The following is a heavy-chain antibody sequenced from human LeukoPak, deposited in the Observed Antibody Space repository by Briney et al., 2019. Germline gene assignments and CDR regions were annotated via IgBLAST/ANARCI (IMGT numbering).Heavy chain of an antibody. V-gene: IGHV3-30-3*01. Sequence: GRSLRLSCAASGFTFSSYAMHWVRQAPGKGLEWVAVISYDGSNKYYADSVKGRFTISRDNSKNTLYLQMNSLRTEDTAVYYCARDRIAAAGTGNYYYYYGIDVWGQGTTVTVSS. D-gene: IGHD6-13*01. CDR2: ISYDGSNK. CDR3: ARDRIAAAGTGNYYYYYGIDV. J-gene: IGHJ6*02. CDR1: GFTFSSYA.